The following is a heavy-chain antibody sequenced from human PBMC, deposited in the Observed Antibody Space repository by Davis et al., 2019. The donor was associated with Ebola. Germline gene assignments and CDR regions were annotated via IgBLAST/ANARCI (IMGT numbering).Heavy chain of an antibody. V-gene: IGHV3-30*12. CDR1: GFTFSSYG. CDR2: ISYDGSNK. CDR3: AKDVLLGYSSSGGMDV. D-gene: IGHD6-6*01. J-gene: IGHJ6*02. Sequence: GGSLRLSCAASGFTFSSYGMHWVRQAPGKGLEWVAVISYDGSNKYYADSVKGRFTISRDNSKNTLYLQMNSLRAEDTAVYYCAKDVLLGYSSSGGMDVWGQGTTVTVSS.